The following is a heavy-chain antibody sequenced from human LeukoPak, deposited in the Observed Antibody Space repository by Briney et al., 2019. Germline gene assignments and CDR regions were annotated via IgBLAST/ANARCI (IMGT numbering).Heavy chain of an antibody. CDR3: ARGADAEYFQH. CDR1: GYTFTGCY. J-gene: IGHJ1*01. CDR2: VNPNSGDT. Sequence: ASVTVSRKASGYTFTGCYIHWVRQAPGQGLEWVGWVNPNSGDTSYAQKFQGRVTMTRDTSISTAYMDLSSLRSDDTAVYYCARGADAEYFQHWGQGTLVTVSS. V-gene: IGHV1-2*02.